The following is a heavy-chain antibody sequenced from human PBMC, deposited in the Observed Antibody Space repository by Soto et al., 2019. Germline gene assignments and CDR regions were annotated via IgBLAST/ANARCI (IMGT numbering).Heavy chain of an antibody. D-gene: IGHD3-22*01. Sequence: PGGSLRLSCAASVFTFDDYGMSWVRQAPGKGLEWVSGINWNGGSTGYADSVKGRFTISRDNAKNSLYLQMNSLRAEDTALYYCARDIYDSSGYFSRPPDYWGQGTLVTVSS. CDR2: INWNGGST. CDR1: VFTFDDYG. J-gene: IGHJ4*02. CDR3: ARDIYDSSGYFSRPPDY. V-gene: IGHV3-20*04.